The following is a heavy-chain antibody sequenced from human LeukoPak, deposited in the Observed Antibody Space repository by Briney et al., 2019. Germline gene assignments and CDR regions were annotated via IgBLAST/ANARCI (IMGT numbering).Heavy chain of an antibody. CDR3: ARKRGYSYGYNWFDP. Sequence: ASVKVSCKASGYTFTSYDINWVRQAPGQGLEWMGWMNPNSGNTGYAQKLQGRVTITRNTSISTAYMELSSLRSEDTAVYYCARKRGYSYGYNWFDPWGQGTLVTVSS. V-gene: IGHV1-8*03. D-gene: IGHD5-18*01. J-gene: IGHJ5*02. CDR1: GYTFTSYD. CDR2: MNPNSGNT.